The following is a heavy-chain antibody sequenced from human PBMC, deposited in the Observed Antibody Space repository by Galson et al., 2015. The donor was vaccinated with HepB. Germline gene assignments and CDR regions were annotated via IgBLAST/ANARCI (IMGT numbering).Heavy chain of an antibody. Sequence: SVKVSCKASGYTFTSYAMHWVRQALGQRLEWMGWINAGNGNTKYSQKFQGRVTITRDTSASTAYMELSSLRSEDTAVYYCAVDIRPGGVYSSSWYGNPYYYYGMDVWGQGTTVTVSS. CDR1: GYTFTSYA. CDR3: AVDIRPGGVYSSSWYGNPYYYYGMDV. D-gene: IGHD6-13*01. CDR2: INAGNGNT. J-gene: IGHJ6*02. V-gene: IGHV1-3*01.